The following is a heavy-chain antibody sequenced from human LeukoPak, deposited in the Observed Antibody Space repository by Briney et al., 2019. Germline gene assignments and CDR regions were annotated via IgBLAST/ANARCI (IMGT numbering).Heavy chain of an antibody. CDR1: GFTFNNYA. Sequence: GGSLRLSCAASGFTFNNYAMSWVRQAPGKGLDWVSVISGSGASTDYADSVKGRFTISRDNSKNTLYLQMNSLRAEDTDVYYCAKGDSTYYYDSSGYMWGQGTLVTVSS. J-gene: IGHJ4*02. CDR3: AKGDSTYYYDSSGYM. V-gene: IGHV3-23*01. CDR2: ISGSGAST. D-gene: IGHD3-22*01.